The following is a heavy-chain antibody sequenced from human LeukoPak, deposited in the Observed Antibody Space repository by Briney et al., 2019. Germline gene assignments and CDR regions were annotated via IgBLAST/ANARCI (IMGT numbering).Heavy chain of an antibody. Sequence: SETLSLTCAVYGGAFSGYYWSWIRQPPGKGLEWIGEINHSGSTNYNPSIKSRVTISVDTSKNQFSLKVSSVTAADTAVYYCARATYDSSGYHYWGQGTLVTVSS. V-gene: IGHV4-34*01. D-gene: IGHD3-22*01. CDR3: ARATYDSSGYHY. CDR2: INHSGST. CDR1: GGAFSGYY. J-gene: IGHJ4*02.